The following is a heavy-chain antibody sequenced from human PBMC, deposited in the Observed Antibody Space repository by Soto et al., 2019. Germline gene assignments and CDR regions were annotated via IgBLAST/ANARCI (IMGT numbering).Heavy chain of an antibody. J-gene: IGHJ6*02. Sequence: SETLSLTCTVSGGSISSYYWSWIRQHPGKGLEWIGYIYYSGITNYNPSLKSRVTISVDTSKNQFSLKLSSVTAADTAVYYCARIRFGEYGMDVWGQGTTVTVSS. V-gene: IGHV4-59*01. CDR2: IYYSGIT. D-gene: IGHD3-10*01. CDR3: ARIRFGEYGMDV. CDR1: GGSISSYY.